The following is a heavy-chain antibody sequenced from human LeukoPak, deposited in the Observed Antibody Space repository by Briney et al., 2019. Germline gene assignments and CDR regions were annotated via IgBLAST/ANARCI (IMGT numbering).Heavy chain of an antibody. CDR2: IYYSGST. Sequence: SETLSLTCTVSGCSVSSGSYYWSWLRQPPGKGLEWIGYIYYSGSTNYNPSLKSRATISVDTSKNQFSLKLSSVTDADTAVYYCARVGDGSGSYSFVPDPLPVAFDIWGQGTMVTVSS. V-gene: IGHV4-61*01. D-gene: IGHD3-10*01. J-gene: IGHJ3*02. CDR3: ARVGDGSGSYSFVPDPLPVAFDI. CDR1: GCSVSSGSYY.